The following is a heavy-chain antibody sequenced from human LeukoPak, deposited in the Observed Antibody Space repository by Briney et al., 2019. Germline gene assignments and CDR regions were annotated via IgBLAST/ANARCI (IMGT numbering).Heavy chain of an antibody. D-gene: IGHD2-15*01. Sequence: GGSLRLSCAASGLTFSSYAMSWVRQAPGKGLEWFSAISGSSGSTYYADSVKGRFNISSDNSKRTLYLQMNSLRAEDTALYYCAKLGPGYCSVGTCYSRWYYFDSWGQGTLVTVSS. V-gene: IGHV3-23*01. CDR1: GLTFSSYA. CDR2: ISGSSGST. J-gene: IGHJ4*02. CDR3: AKLGPGYCSVGTCYSRWYYFDS.